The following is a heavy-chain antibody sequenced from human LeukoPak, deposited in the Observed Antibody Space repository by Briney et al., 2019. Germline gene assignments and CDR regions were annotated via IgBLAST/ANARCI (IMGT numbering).Heavy chain of an antibody. CDR1: GGSISSGDYY. V-gene: IGHV4-30-4*01. J-gene: IGHJ3*02. D-gene: IGHD4-17*01. CDR2: IYYSGST. CDR3: ARQLSPWSLYGDFTNPTHAFDI. Sequence: PSETLSLTCTVSGGSISSGDYYWSRIRQPPGKGLEWIGYIYYSGSTYYNPSLKSRVTISVDTSKNQFSLKLSSVTAADTAVYYCARQLSPWSLYGDFTNPTHAFDIWGQGTMVTVSS.